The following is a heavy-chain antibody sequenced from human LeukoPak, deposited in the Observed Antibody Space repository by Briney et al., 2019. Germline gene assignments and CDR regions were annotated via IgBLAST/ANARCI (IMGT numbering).Heavy chain of an antibody. D-gene: IGHD3-10*01. CDR2: ISYDGSNK. CDR1: GFTFSSYA. J-gene: IGHJ4*02. CDR3: ARTTSMVRGAPPRY. Sequence: PGGSLRLSCAASGFTFSSYAMHWVRQAPGKVLEWVAVISYDGSNKYYADSVKGRFTISRDNSKNTLYLQMNSLRAEDTAVYYCARTTSMVRGAPPRYWGQGTLVTVSS. V-gene: IGHV3-30*04.